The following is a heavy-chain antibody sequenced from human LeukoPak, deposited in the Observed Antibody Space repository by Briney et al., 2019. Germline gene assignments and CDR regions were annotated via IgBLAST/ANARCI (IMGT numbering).Heavy chain of an antibody. CDR3: ASVGPYYYDSSGPVSGAAPHLPQEWDVPY. CDR2: IYYSGST. CDR1: GGSLSSGDYY. Sequence: PSETLSLPCTVSGGSLSSGDYYWSWIRQPPGKGLEWIGYIYYSGSTYYNPSLKSRVTISVDTSKNQFSLKLSSVTAADTAVYYCASVGPYYYDSSGPVSGAAPHLPQEWDVPYWGQGTLVTVSS. D-gene: IGHD3-22*01. V-gene: IGHV4-30-4*01. J-gene: IGHJ4*02.